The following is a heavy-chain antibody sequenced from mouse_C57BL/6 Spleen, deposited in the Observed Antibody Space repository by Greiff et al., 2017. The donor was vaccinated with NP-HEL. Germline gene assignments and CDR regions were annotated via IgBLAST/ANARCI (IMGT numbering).Heavy chain of an antibody. V-gene: IGHV1-19*01. Sequence: VQLQQSGPVLVKPGASVKMSCKASGYTFTDYYMNWVKQSHGKSLEWIGVINPYNGGTSYNQKFKGKATLTVDKSSSTAYMELNSLTSEDSAVYYGASHYSNSAMDYWGQGTSVTVSS. CDR1: GYTFTDYY. CDR2: INPYNGGT. J-gene: IGHJ4*01. D-gene: IGHD2-5*01. CDR3: ASHYSNSAMDY.